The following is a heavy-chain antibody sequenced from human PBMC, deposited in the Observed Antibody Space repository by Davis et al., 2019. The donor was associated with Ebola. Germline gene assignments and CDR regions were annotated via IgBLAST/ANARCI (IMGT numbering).Heavy chain of an antibody. Sequence: PSETLSLTCTVSGGSISSYYWSWIRQPAGKGLEWIGRIYTSGSTNYSPSLKSRVTISVDTSKNQFSLKLSSVTAADTAVYYCATTSAGLGYYYYYGMDVWGQGTTVTVSS. CDR1: GGSISSYY. J-gene: IGHJ6*02. CDR2: IYTSGST. V-gene: IGHV4-4*07. CDR3: ATTSAGLGYYYYYGMDV. D-gene: IGHD3-16*01.